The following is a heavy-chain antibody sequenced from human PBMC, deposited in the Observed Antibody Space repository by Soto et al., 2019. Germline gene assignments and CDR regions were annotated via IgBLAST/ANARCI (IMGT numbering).Heavy chain of an antibody. V-gene: IGHV5-10-1*01. CDR2: IDPSDSYT. CDR3: ARYVDTAMVPYYYYYYGMDV. D-gene: IGHD5-18*01. Sequence: PGESLKISCKGSGYSFTSYWISWVRQMPGKGLEWMGRIDPSDSYTNYSPSFQGHVTISADKSISTAYLQWSSLKASDTAMYYCARYVDTAMVPYYYYYYGMDVWGQGTTVTVSS. J-gene: IGHJ6*02. CDR1: GYSFTSYW.